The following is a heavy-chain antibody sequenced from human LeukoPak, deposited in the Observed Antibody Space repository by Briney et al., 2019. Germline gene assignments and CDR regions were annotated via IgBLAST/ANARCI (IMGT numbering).Heavy chain of an antibody. CDR3: ARLRSGGHAFDI. V-gene: IGHV4-30-4*01. Sequence: SETLSLTCTVSGGSVSSGSYYWSWIRQPPGKGLEWIGYIYYSGSTYYNPSLKSRVTISVDTSKNQFSLKLSSVTAADTAVYYCARLRSGGHAFDIWGQGTMVTVSS. CDR1: GGSVSSGSYY. CDR2: IYYSGST. J-gene: IGHJ3*02. D-gene: IGHD4/OR15-4a*01.